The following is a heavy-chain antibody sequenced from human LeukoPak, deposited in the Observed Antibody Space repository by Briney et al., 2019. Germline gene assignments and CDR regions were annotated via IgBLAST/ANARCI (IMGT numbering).Heavy chain of an antibody. D-gene: IGHD2-2*01. CDR1: GGSISSGDYY. J-gene: IGHJ5*02. CDR3: ARGGETIVVVPAAIENNWFDP. CDR2: IYYNGST. V-gene: IGHV4-30-4*08. Sequence: PSETLSLTCTVSGGSISSGDYYWSWIRQPPGKGLEWIGYIYYNGSTYYNPSLKSRVTISVDTSKSQFSLKLSSVTAADTAVYYCARGGETIVVVPAAIENNWFDPWGQGTLVTVSS.